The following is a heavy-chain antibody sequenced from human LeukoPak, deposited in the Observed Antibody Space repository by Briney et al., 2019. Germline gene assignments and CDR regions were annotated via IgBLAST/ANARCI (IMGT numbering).Heavy chain of an antibody. D-gene: IGHD1-26*01. CDR3: ARLVGAAPYNYYFDF. CDR1: GGSISSGTYY. J-gene: IGHJ4*02. Sequence: PSQTLSLTCTVFGGSISSGTYYWSWIRQPAEKGLEWIGRLSTSGNTYYNPSLKSRITISIDTSKNQFSLNLSSVTAADTAVYYCARLVGAAPYNYYFDFWGQGTLVTVSS. CDR2: LSTSGNT. V-gene: IGHV4-61*02.